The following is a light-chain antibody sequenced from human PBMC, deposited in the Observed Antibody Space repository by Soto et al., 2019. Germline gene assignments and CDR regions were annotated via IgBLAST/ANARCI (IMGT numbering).Light chain of an antibody. J-gene: IGKJ5*01. Sequence: EIVLTQSPGTLSLSPGERATLSCRASQSVSSSYLAWYQQKPGQAPRLLIYVASSRATGIPDRFSGSGSGTDFTLTISRLAPEDFAVYYCQQYGSSPPPITFGKGTRLEIK. CDR1: QSVSSSY. V-gene: IGKV3-20*01. CDR3: QQYGSSPPPIT. CDR2: VAS.